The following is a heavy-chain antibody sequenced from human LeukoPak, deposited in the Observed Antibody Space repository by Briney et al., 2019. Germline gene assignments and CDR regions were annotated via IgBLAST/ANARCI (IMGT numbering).Heavy chain of an antibody. CDR3: AKSQAPGSGSYYNGIDY. V-gene: IGHV3-30*02. CDR1: GFTFSNYG. CDR2: IRYGGNNK. D-gene: IGHD3-10*01. Sequence: GGSLRLSCTASGFTFSNYGIHWVRQAPGKGLEWLAFIRYGGNNKYYADSVKGRFTISRDNSKNTLYLQMNSLRAEDTAVYYCAKSQAPGSGSYYNGIDYWGQGTLVTVSS. J-gene: IGHJ4*02.